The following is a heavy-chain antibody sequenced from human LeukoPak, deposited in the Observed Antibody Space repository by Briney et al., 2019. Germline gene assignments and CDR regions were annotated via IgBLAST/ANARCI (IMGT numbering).Heavy chain of an antibody. D-gene: IGHD3-22*01. CDR3: ARRYYDSRGYYSFDY. Sequence: GEPLKISCKGSGYIFNTYWINWVRQMPGKGLEWMGIIDPNDSDTRYSPSFQGQVTISADKSSSTAYLQWSSLKASDTAVYYCARRYYDSRGYYSFDYWGQGTLVTVSS. V-gene: IGHV5-51*01. J-gene: IGHJ4*02. CDR2: IDPNDSDT. CDR1: GYIFNTYW.